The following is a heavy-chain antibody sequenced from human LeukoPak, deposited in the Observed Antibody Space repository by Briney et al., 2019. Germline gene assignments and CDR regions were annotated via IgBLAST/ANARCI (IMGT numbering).Heavy chain of an antibody. V-gene: IGHV1-18*01. CDR2: ISAYNGNT. J-gene: IGHJ4*02. CDR1: GYIFTSYG. Sequence: WASVKVSCKASGYIFTSYGISWVRQAPGQGLEWMGWISAYNGNTNYAQKLQGRVTMTTDTSTSTAYMELRSLRSDDTAVYYCARDLTSVTALMVRGVPFDYWGQGTLVTVSP. CDR3: ARDLTSVTALMVRGVPFDY. D-gene: IGHD3-10*01.